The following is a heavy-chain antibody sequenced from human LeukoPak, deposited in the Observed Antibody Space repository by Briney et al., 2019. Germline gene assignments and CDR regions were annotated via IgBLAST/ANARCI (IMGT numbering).Heavy chain of an antibody. V-gene: IGHV3-30-3*01. J-gene: IGHJ4*02. CDR2: ISYDGSNK. CDR1: GFTFSSYA. CDR3: AREGAAAAGTRYFDY. Sequence: PGRSLRLSCAASGFTFSSYAMHWVRQASGKGLEWVAVISYDGSNKYYADSVKGRFTISRDNSKNTLYLQMNSLRAEDTAVYYCAREGAAAAGTRYFDYWGQGTLVTVSS. D-gene: IGHD6-13*01.